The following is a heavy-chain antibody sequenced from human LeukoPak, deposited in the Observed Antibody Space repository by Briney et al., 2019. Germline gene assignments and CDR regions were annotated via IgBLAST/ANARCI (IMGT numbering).Heavy chain of an antibody. CDR3: ARSPTAIKGYFDP. J-gene: IGHJ5*02. V-gene: IGHV3-23*01. CDR1: RFTFSSYA. D-gene: IGHD2-2*01. Sequence: QSGGSLRLSCAASRFTFSSYAMSWVRQAPGKGMEWVSTISGGGGSTYYADSVKGRFTISRDNSKNTLYLQMNSLVADDTAVYYCARSPTAIKGYFDPWGQGTLVTVSS. CDR2: ISGGGGST.